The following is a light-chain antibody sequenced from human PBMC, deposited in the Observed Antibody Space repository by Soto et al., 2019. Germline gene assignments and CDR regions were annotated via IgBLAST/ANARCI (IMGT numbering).Light chain of an antibody. CDR2: GVN. J-gene: IGLJ1*01. CDR1: RSDIGTYNY. V-gene: IGLV2-14*03. CDR3: SSYTSSRIYI. Sequence: QSALTQPASVSGSPGQSVTISCTGTRSDIGTYNYVSWYQHHPGKAPILIIYGVNKRPSGVSNRVSGSKSGNTASLTISGLQAEDEADYYCSSYTSSRIYIFGTGTKVTVL.